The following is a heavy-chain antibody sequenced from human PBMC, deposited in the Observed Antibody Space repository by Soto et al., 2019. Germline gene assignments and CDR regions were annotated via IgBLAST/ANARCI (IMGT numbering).Heavy chain of an antibody. D-gene: IGHD2-21*01. V-gene: IGHV4-4*02. CDR1: GGSISSSNW. Sequence: SETLSLTCAVSGGSISSSNWWSWVRQPPGKGLEWIGEIYHSGSTNYNPSLKSRVTISVDKSKNQFSLKLSSVTAADTAVYYCARTVEYYYYGMDVWGQGTTVTVS. J-gene: IGHJ6*02. CDR3: ARTVEYYYYGMDV. CDR2: IYHSGST.